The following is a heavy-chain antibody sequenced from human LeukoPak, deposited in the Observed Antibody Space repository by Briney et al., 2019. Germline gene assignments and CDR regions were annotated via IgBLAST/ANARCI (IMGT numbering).Heavy chain of an antibody. CDR3: ARGLRGYSGYDTNWFDP. CDR2: INPNSGGT. CDR1: GYTFTGYY. D-gene: IGHD5-12*01. V-gene: IGHV1-2*04. J-gene: IGHJ5*02. Sequence: GALVKVSCKASGYTFTGYYMHWVRQAPGQGLEWMGWINPNSGGTNYAQKFQGWVTMTRDTSISTAYMELSRLRSDDTAVYYCARGLRGYSGYDTNWFDPWGQGTLVTVSS.